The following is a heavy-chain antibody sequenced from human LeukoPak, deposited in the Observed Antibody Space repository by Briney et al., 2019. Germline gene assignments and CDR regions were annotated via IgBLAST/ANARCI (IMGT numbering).Heavy chain of an antibody. CDR2: ISGSGGST. Sequence: GGSLRLSCAASGFTFSSYAMSWVRQAPGKGLEWVSAISGSGGSTYYADSVKGRFTISRDNSKNTLYLQVNSLRAEDTAVYYCAKEPSSSSWPYYYYGMDVWGKGTTVTVSS. V-gene: IGHV3-23*01. CDR3: AKEPSSSSWPYYYYGMDV. CDR1: GFTFSSYA. J-gene: IGHJ6*04. D-gene: IGHD6-13*01.